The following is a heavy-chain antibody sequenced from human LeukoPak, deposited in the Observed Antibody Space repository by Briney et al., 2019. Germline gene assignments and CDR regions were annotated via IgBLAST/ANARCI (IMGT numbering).Heavy chain of an antibody. CDR2: IYSGGST. V-gene: IGHV3-66*01. CDR1: GFTVSNNY. J-gene: IGHJ4*02. Sequence: GGSLRLSCAASGFTVSNNYISWVRQAPGKGLKWVPVIYSGGSTYYADSVKGRFTISRDNSKNTLYLQMNSLRAEDTAVYSCARGRQYSSGWYYFDLWGQGTLVTVSS. D-gene: IGHD6-19*01. CDR3: ARGRQYSSGWYYFDL.